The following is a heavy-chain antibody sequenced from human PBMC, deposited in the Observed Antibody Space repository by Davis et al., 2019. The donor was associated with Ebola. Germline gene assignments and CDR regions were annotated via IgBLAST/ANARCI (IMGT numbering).Heavy chain of an antibody. CDR3: ARGDLRPDY. CDR1: GYSISSGYY. CDR2: IYHSGST. D-gene: IGHD5/OR15-5a*01. J-gene: IGHJ4*02. Sequence: PSETLSLTCAVSGYSISSGYYWGWIRQPPGKGLEWIGSIYHSGSTYYNPSLKSRVTISVDTSKNQFSLKLSSVTAADTAVYYCARGDLRPDYWGQGTLVTVSS. V-gene: IGHV4-38-2*01.